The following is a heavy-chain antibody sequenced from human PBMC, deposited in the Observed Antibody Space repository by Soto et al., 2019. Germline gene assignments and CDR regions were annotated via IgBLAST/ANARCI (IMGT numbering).Heavy chain of an antibody. CDR2: MSGSGGST. Sequence: EVQLLESGGGLVQPGGSLRLSCAASGFTFSTYAMSWVRQAPGKGLEWVSGMSGSGGSTYYADSVKGRFTISRDNSKNTLYLQITSLRAEDTAVYYCMNLYSYGSGSYYKWGQGTLVTVSS. J-gene: IGHJ4*02. D-gene: IGHD3-10*01. V-gene: IGHV3-23*01. CDR3: MNLYSYGSGSYYK. CDR1: GFTFSTYA.